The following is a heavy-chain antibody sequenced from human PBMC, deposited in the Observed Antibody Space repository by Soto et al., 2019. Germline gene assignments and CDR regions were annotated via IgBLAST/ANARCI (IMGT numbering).Heavy chain of an antibody. CDR1: GGSISSYY. CDR3: ARAHIEPRSDAFDI. J-gene: IGHJ3*02. CDR2: IYYSGST. Sequence: SETLSLTCTVSGGSISSYYWSWIRQPPGKGLEWIGYIYYSGSTNYNPSLKSRVTISVDTSKNQFSLKLSSVTAADTAVYYCARAHIEPRSDAFDIWGQGTMVTVSS. V-gene: IGHV4-59*01.